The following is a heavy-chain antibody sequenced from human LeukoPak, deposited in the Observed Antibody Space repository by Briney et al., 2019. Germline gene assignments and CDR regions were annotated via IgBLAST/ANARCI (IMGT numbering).Heavy chain of an antibody. CDR1: GYSFDDYG. J-gene: IGHJ4*02. CDR3: IKGTAAGTTDFDY. Sequence: GGSLRLSCAAPGYSFDDYGMSWVRQAPGKGLEWGSGINWNGGSTGYADSLKGRFTISRDNAKNSLYLQMNSLRAEDTAVYYCIKGTAAGTTDFDYWGQGTLVTVSS. CDR2: INWNGGST. V-gene: IGHV3-20*04. D-gene: IGHD6-13*01.